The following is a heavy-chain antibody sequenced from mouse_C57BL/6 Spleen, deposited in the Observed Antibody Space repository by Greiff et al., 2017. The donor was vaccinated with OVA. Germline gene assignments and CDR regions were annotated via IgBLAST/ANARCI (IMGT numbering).Heavy chain of an antibody. V-gene: IGHV1-64*01. D-gene: IGHD3-2*02. Sequence: QVQLQQPGAELVKPGASVKFSCKASGYTFTSYWMHWVKQRPGQGLEWIGMIHPNSGSTNYNEKFKSKATLTVDKSSSTAYMQLSSLTSEDSAVYYCARSGSSGDGAYWGQGTLVTVSA. J-gene: IGHJ3*01. CDR3: ARSGSSGDGAY. CDR2: IHPNSGST. CDR1: GYTFTSYW.